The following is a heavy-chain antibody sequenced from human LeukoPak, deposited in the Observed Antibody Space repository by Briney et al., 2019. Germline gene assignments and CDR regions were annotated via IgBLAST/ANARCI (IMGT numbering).Heavy chain of an antibody. V-gene: IGHV4-34*01. CDR2: INHTEST. CDR1: GGSFSGYY. D-gene: IGHD2-2*01. CDR3: ARGEAGYCSSTSCYGFRWFDP. J-gene: IGHJ5*02. Sequence: SETLSLTCAVYGGSFSGYYWSWIRQPPGKGLEWIGEINHTESTNYNPSLKSRVTISVDTSKNRFSLKLSSVTAADTAMYYCARGEAGYCSSTSCYGFRWFDPWGQGTLVTVSS.